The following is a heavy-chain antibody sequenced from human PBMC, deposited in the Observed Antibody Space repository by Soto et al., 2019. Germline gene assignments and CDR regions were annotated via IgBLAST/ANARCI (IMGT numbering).Heavy chain of an antibody. D-gene: IGHD2-2*01. V-gene: IGHV3-53*01. Sequence: PGGSLRLSCAASGFTVSSNYMSWVRQAPGKGLELVSVIYSGGSTYYADSVKGRSTISRDNSKNTLYLQMNSLRAEDTAVYFCARDRGSRGYCSSTSCPYYYGMDVWGQGTTVTVSS. CDR3: ARDRGSRGYCSSTSCPYYYGMDV. CDR2: IYSGGST. CDR1: GFTVSSNY. J-gene: IGHJ6*02.